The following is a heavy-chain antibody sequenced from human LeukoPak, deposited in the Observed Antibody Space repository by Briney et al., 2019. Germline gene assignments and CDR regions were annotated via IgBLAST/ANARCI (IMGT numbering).Heavy chain of an antibody. CDR2: ISSSSSYI. Sequence: GGSLRLSCAASGFTFSSYSMNWVRKAPGKGLEWVSSISSSSSYIYYADSVKGRFTISRDNAKNSLYLQMNSLRAEDTAVYYCARVKESVSGGDHVDYWGQGTLVTVSS. J-gene: IGHJ4*02. CDR3: ARVKESVSGGDHVDY. D-gene: IGHD2-21*02. CDR1: GFTFSSYS. V-gene: IGHV3-21*01.